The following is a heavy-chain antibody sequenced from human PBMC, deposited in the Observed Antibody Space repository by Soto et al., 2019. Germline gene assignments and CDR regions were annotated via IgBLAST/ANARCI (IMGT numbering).Heavy chain of an antibody. J-gene: IGHJ6*03. CDR3: AKSVYGSGSSPLDYYYYYYMDV. Sequence: GGFLRLSCAASGFTFSSYAMSWVRQAPGKGLEWVSAISGSGGSTYYADSVKGRFTISRDNSKNTLYLQMNSLRAEVTAVYYCAKSVYGSGSSPLDYYYYYYMDVWGKGTTVTVSS. D-gene: IGHD3-10*01. V-gene: IGHV3-23*01. CDR2: ISGSGGST. CDR1: GFTFSSYA.